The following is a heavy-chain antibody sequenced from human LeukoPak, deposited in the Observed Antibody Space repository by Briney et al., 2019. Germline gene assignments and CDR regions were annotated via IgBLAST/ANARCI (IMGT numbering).Heavy chain of an antibody. CDR1: GFTFSSFG. Sequence: PGGSLRLSCGASGFTFSSFGMHWLRQAPGKGLEWVAIIWYDGSDKYYSESVMGRFTISRDNSKHTLYLQMNSLRADDTAFYYCAKPDGPLPWGQGTLVTVSS. D-gene: IGHD5-24*01. V-gene: IGHV3-33*06. CDR2: IWYDGSDK. J-gene: IGHJ5*02. CDR3: AKPDGPLP.